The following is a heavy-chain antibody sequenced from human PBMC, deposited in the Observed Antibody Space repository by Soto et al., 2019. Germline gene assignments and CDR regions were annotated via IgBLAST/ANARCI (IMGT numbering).Heavy chain of an antibody. J-gene: IGHJ4*02. CDR3: ARHREVAGTFSDVTPIDY. V-gene: IGHV4-39*01. D-gene: IGHD6-19*01. CDR1: GGSISSSSYY. CDR2: IYYSGST. Sequence: QLQLQESGPGLVKPSETLSLTCTVSGGSISSSSYYWGWIRQPPGKGLEWIGSIYYSGSTYYNPSLKSRVTISVDTSKNQFSLKLSSVTAADTAVYYCARHREVAGTFSDVTPIDYWGQGTLVTVSS.